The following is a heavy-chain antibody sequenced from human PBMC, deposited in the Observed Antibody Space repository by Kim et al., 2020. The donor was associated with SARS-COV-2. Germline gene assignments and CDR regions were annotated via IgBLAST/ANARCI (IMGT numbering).Heavy chain of an antibody. D-gene: IGHD6-13*01. V-gene: IGHV4-39*01. Sequence: SETLSLTCTVSGGSISSSSYYWGWIRQPPGKGLEWIGSIYYSGSTYYNPSLKSRVTISVDTSKNQFSLTLSSVTAADTAVYYCASGTEQQLVRPPVAFDYWGQGTLVTVSS. J-gene: IGHJ4*02. CDR3: ASGTEQQLVRPPVAFDY. CDR2: IYYSGST. CDR1: GGSISSSSYY.